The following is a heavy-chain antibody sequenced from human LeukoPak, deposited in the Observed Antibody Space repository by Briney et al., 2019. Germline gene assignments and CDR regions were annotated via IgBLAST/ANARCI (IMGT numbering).Heavy chain of an antibody. Sequence: PSETLSLTCAVYGGSFSGYYWSWIRQHPGKGLEWIGYIYYSGSTYYNPSLKSRVTISVDTSKNQFSLKLSSVTAADTAVYYCARDRVVRGTYYGMDVWGQGTTVTVSS. CDR1: GGSFSGYY. CDR3: ARDRVVRGTYYGMDV. D-gene: IGHD3-10*01. CDR2: IYYSGST. V-gene: IGHV4-31*11. J-gene: IGHJ6*02.